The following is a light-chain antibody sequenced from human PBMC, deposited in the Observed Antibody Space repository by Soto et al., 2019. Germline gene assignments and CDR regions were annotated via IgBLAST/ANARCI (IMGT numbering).Light chain of an antibody. CDR1: QSVGTY. J-gene: IGKJ4*01. V-gene: IGKV3-20*01. CDR2: GAS. Sequence: IVFTQSPGTLSLSPGERATLFFRASQSVGTYLAWYQQKPGQAPRLLIYGASSRATGIPDRFSGSGSGTDFTLTISRLEPEDFAVYYCQQYVSIPLTFGGGTKVDIK. CDR3: QQYVSIPLT.